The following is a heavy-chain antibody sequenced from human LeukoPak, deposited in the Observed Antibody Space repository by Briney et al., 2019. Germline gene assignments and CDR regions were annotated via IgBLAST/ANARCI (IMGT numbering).Heavy chain of an antibody. Sequence: GGSLRLSCAASGFTFSSYSMNWVRQAPGKGLEWVSYISSSSSSTIYYADSVKGRFTISRDNAKNSLYLQTNSLRAEDTAVYYCARDGTSSPYYYYMDVWGKGTTVTVSS. CDR3: ARDGTSSPYYYYMDV. J-gene: IGHJ6*03. CDR2: ISSSSSSTI. CDR1: GFTFSSYS. V-gene: IGHV3-48*04. D-gene: IGHD1-14*01.